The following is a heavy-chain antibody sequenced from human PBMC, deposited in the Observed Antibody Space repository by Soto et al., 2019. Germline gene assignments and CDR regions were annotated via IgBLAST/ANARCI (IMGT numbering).Heavy chain of an antibody. J-gene: IGHJ6*02. CDR1: GYTFTSYA. Sequence: ASVKVSCKASGYTFTSYAMRWVRQAPGQRLEWMGWINAGNGNTKYSQRFQGRVTITRDTSASTAYMELSSLRSEDTAVYSCARGYDYYYGMDVWGQGTTVTVSS. CDR2: INAGNGNT. V-gene: IGHV1-3*01. CDR3: ARGYDYYYGMDV.